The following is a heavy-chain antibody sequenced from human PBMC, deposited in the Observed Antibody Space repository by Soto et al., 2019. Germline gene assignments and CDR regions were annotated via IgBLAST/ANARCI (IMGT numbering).Heavy chain of an antibody. CDR3: AKSLDGYNYGLEY. J-gene: IGHJ4*02. CDR1: GFSFSSHG. CDR2: TRFEGRGE. V-gene: IGHV3-33*06. Sequence: QVQLVESGGGVVQPGASLRLSCTASGFSFSSHGMHWVRQAPGKGLEWVAVTRFEGRGEHYGNSVKGRFTISRDNSKNKVYLQMNSLRVEDTAVYYCAKSLDGYNYGLEYRGQGTLVTVSS. D-gene: IGHD5-12*01.